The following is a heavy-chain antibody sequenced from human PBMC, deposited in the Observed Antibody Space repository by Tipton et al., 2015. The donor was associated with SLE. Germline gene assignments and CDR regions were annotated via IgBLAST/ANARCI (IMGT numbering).Heavy chain of an antibody. Sequence: GSLRLSCAASGFTFSSYEMNWVRQAPGKGLEWVSYISSSCSTIYYADSVKGRFTISRDNAKNSLYLQMNSLRAEDTAVYYCAREGRFLEWLLYFDYWGQGTLVPVSS. CDR2: ISSSCSTI. V-gene: IGHV3-48*03. J-gene: IGHJ4*02. D-gene: IGHD3-3*01. CDR1: GFTFSSYE. CDR3: AREGRFLEWLLYFDY.